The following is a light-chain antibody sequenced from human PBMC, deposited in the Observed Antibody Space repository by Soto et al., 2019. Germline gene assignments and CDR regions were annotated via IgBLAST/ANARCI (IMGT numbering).Light chain of an antibody. CDR1: QSVSSSY. V-gene: IGKV3-20*01. Sequence: EIVLTQSPGTLSLSPGERATLSCRASQSVSSSYLAWYQQKPGQAPRLLIYGASSRATGIPDRFSGSGSGTDFTLTISRLEPDDFAMYYCQQYGSSPLFTFGPGTKLDIK. J-gene: IGKJ3*01. CDR2: GAS. CDR3: QQYGSSPLFT.